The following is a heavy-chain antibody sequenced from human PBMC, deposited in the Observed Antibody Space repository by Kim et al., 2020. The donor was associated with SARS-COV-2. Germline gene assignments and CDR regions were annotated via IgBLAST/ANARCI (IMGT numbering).Heavy chain of an antibody. V-gene: IGHV1-45*02. CDR1: GYTFTYRY. CDR3: ASVEGGWYETTTTGGAFDI. J-gene: IGHJ3*02. CDR2: ITPFNGNT. D-gene: IGHD6-19*01. Sequence: SVKVSCKASGYTFTYRYLHWVRQAPGQALEWMGWITPFNGNTNYAQKFQDRVTITRDRSMSTAYMELSSLRSEDTAMYYCASVEGGWYETTTTGGAFDIWGQGTMVTVSS.